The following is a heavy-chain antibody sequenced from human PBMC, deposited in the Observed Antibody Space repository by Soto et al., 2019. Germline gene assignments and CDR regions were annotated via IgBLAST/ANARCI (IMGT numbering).Heavy chain of an antibody. D-gene: IGHD2-2*01. Sequence: SVKVSWKASGYTFTGYYMHWVRQARGQRLELIGWIVVGSGNTNYAQKFQERVTITRDMSTSTAYMELSSLRSEDTAVYYCAADLGYCSSTSCPKSGMDVWGQGTTVTVSS. V-gene: IGHV1-58*02. J-gene: IGHJ6*02. CDR2: IVVGSGNT. CDR3: AADLGYCSSTSCPKSGMDV. CDR1: GYTFTGYY.